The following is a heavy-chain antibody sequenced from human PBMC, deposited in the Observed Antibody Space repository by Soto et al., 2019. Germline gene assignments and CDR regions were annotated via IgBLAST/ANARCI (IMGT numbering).Heavy chain of an antibody. Sequence: ASVKVSCKASGYTFTSYGINWVRQATGQGLEWMGWMNPNNGNTGYPQKFQGRVTMTRNTSISTAYMELTSLRFEDTAVYYCARXPPRVERNNYAGGWFDPWGQGTLVTVSS. D-gene: IGHD4-4*01. CDR1: GYTFTSYG. CDR2: MNPNNGNT. V-gene: IGHV1-8*02. J-gene: IGHJ5*02. CDR3: ARXPPRVERNNYAGGWFDP.